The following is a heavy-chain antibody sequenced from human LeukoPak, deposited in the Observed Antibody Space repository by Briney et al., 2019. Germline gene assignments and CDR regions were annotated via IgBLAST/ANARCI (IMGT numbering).Heavy chain of an antibody. CDR1: GYSFSTYW. D-gene: IGHD1-26*01. CDR3: ARQTISGSYFGSAFDI. J-gene: IGHJ3*02. Sequence: GESLKISCKGSGYSFSTYWIGWVRQLPGKGLEWMGMLYPGDSDTRYSPSFQGQVTMSADKSINTAYLQWSSLKASDTAMYYCARQTISGSYFGSAFDIWGQGTMVTVSS. CDR2: LYPGDSDT. V-gene: IGHV5-51*01.